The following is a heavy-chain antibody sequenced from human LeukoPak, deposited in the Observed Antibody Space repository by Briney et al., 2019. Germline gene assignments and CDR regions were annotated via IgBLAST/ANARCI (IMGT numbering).Heavy chain of an antibody. CDR2: ISAYNGNT. CDR3: ARDHRGGYFNWFDP. CDR1: GYTFTSYG. Sequence: ASVKVSCKASGYTFTSYGISWVRQAPGQGLEWMGWISAYNGNTNYAQKLQGRVTMTTDTSTGTAYMELRSLRSDDTAVYYCARDHRGGYFNWFDPWGQGTLVTVSS. D-gene: IGHD2-15*01. V-gene: IGHV1-18*01. J-gene: IGHJ5*02.